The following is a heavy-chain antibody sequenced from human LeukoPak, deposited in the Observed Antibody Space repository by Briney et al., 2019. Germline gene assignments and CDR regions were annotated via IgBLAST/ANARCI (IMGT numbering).Heavy chain of an antibody. CDR3: ARESSGYSDAFDI. J-gene: IGHJ3*02. CDR2: INPNSGGT. CDR1: GYTFTGYY. D-gene: IGHD3-22*01. Sequence: GASVKVSCKASGYTFTGYYMHWVRQAPGQGLEWMGWINPNSGGTNYAQKFQGRVTMTRDTSISTAYMELSRLRSDDTAVYYCARESSGYSDAFDIWGQGTMVTVSS. V-gene: IGHV1-2*02.